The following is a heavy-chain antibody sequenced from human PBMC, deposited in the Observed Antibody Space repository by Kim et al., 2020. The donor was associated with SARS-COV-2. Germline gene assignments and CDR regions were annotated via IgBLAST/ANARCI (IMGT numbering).Heavy chain of an antibody. V-gene: IGHV4-39*07. Sequence: SETLSLTCTVSGGSISSSSYYWGWIRQPPGKGLEWIGSIYYSGSTYYNPSLKSRVTISVDTSKNQFSLKLSSVTAADTAVYYCAREKGPDDTYYYDSSGITIDYWGQGTLVTVSS. CDR3: AREKGPDDTYYYDSSGITIDY. CDR2: IYYSGST. D-gene: IGHD3-22*01. J-gene: IGHJ4*02. CDR1: GGSISSSSYY.